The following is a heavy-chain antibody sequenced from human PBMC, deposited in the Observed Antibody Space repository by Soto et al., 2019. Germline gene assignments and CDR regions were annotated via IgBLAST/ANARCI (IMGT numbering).Heavy chain of an antibody. D-gene: IGHD2-15*01. CDR1: GFTFDDYA. V-gene: IGHV3-9*01. J-gene: IGHJ4*01. CDR3: VKDSYADFHRVLSTAEYFFDY. Sequence: LRLSCTASGFTFDDYAMHWVRQGPGRGLEWVSGITWNSGKIAYADSVKGRFTIARDDDNNSLYLQMNSLRPEDTALYYCVKDSYADFHRVLSTAEYFFDYWGHGTLVTVSS. CDR2: ITWNSGKI.